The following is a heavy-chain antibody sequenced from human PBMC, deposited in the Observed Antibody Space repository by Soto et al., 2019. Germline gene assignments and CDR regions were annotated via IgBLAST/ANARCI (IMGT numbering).Heavy chain of an antibody. J-gene: IGHJ6*02. D-gene: IGHD3-3*01. CDR1: GFTFSDYA. V-gene: IGHV3-23*01. CDR2: ISLSGGGT. Sequence: GGSLRLSCAASGFTFSDYAMSWVRQAPGKGLEWVSAISLSGGGTYYADSVKGRFTISRDNSKNTLYLQMNSLRADDTAVYYCAKDPHYDFWSGYHYGMDVWGQGTSVTVSS. CDR3: AKDPHYDFWSGYHYGMDV.